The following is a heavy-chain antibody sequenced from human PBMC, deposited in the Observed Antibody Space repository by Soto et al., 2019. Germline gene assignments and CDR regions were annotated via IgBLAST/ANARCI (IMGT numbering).Heavy chain of an antibody. CDR1: GGSISSGGYY. Sequence: QVQLQESGPGLVKPSQTLSLTCTVSGGSISSGGYYWSWIRQHPGKGLEWIGYIYYSGSTYYNPHLKSRVTISVDTSKNQFSLKLSSVTAADTAVYYCARERNYDSSGYSYYYGMDVWGQGTTVTVSS. V-gene: IGHV4-31*03. D-gene: IGHD3-22*01. CDR2: IYYSGST. J-gene: IGHJ6*02. CDR3: ARERNYDSSGYSYYYGMDV.